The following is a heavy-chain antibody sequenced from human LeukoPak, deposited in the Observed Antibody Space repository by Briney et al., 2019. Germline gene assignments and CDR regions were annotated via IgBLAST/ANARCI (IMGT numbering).Heavy chain of an antibody. D-gene: IGHD6-13*01. V-gene: IGHV3-21*01. CDR3: ARAGAAAGSFEFDY. CDR1: GFTFSSYS. Sequence: PGGSLRLSCAASGFTFSSYSMTWVRQAPGKGLEWVSSISISSSYIYDADSVKGRFTISRDNAKNSLYLQMNSLRAEDTAVYYCARAGAAAGSFEFDYWGQGTLVTVSS. CDR2: ISISSSYI. J-gene: IGHJ4*02.